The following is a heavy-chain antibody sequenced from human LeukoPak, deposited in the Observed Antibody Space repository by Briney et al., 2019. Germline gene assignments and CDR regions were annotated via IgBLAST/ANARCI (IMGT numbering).Heavy chain of an antibody. CDR3: ARGRWSATTASYYLDF. CDR1: EYTFTDYA. V-gene: IGHV1-3*01. D-gene: IGHD5-24*01. CDR2: INAGNGNT. Sequence: ASVKVSCKASEYTFTDYAINWVRQAPGQRLEWMGWINAGNGNTRYSQRFQGRVTITRDTSASTAYMELSSLTSEDTAVYYCARGRWSATTASYYLDFWGQGALVTVSS. J-gene: IGHJ4*02.